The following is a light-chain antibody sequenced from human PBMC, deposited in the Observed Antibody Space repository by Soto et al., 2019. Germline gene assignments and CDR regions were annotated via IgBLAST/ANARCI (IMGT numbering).Light chain of an antibody. CDR1: ESIASNY. CDR2: GAS. CDR3: HQYGSSPWT. J-gene: IGKJ1*01. V-gene: IGKV3-20*01. Sequence: EIVLTQSPGTLSMSAGERATLSCRASESIASNYLAWYQQTPGQAPRLLMNGASSRATGIPVRFSGSGSGSDFTLTITRLQPEDFAVYYCHQYGSSPWTSGQGTKVDIK.